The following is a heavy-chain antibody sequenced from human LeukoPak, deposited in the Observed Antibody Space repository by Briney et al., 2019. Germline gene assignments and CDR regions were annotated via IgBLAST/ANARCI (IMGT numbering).Heavy chain of an antibody. CDR2: IYYNSGST. D-gene: IGHD3-16*01. CDR1: GGSISSSSYY. Sequence: SETLSLTWSISGGSISSSSYYWGWIRQPAGKGLAWIGSIYYNSGSTYYNPSLKSRVTISADASKNQFSLNLSSVAAAHTAVYYCARLGGGAASGIIDSWGQGTLVTVS. V-gene: IGHV4-39*01. J-gene: IGHJ4*02. CDR3: ARLGGGAASGIIDS.